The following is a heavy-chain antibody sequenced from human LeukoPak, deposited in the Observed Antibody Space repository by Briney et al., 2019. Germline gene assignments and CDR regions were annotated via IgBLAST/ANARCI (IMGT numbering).Heavy chain of an antibody. J-gene: IGHJ4*02. Sequence: SESLSLTCTVSGGSISSSSYYWGWIRQPPGKELESIRSIDCSRNTYYNPPLKSRVTISEDTSKNQFSLKLSSVTAADTAVYYCARTRYSGYDYHYWGQGTVVTVSS. CDR3: ARTRYSGYDYHY. V-gene: IGHV4-39*07. CDR2: IDCSRNT. D-gene: IGHD5-12*01. CDR1: GGSISSSSYY.